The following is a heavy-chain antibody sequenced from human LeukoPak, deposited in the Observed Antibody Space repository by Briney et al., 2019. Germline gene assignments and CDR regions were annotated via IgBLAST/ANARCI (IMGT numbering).Heavy chain of an antibody. CDR2: IYYGGST. CDR3: ARDRRYCSSTSCYGGGSYYYGMDV. Sequence: ASETLSLTCTVSGGSISSYYWSWIRQPPGKGLEWIGYIYYGGSTNYNPSLKSRVTISVDTSKNQFSLKLSSVTAADTAVYYCARDRRYCSSTSCYGGGSYYYGMDVWGQGTTVTVSS. CDR1: GGSISSYY. J-gene: IGHJ6*02. D-gene: IGHD2-2*01. V-gene: IGHV4-59*01.